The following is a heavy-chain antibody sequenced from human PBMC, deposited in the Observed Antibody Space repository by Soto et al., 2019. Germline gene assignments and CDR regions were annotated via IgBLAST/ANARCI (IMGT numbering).Heavy chain of an antibody. CDR3: VRDYPPTVRGVRDYYGMDV. V-gene: IGHV4-31*03. J-gene: IGHJ6*02. D-gene: IGHD3-10*01. CDR2: IYYTGST. Sequence: QVRLQESGPGLVRPSQTLSLTCTVTGGSISSGGYYWSRIRQHPEKGLEWIGHIYYTGSTYYNPSLKSRVTVSADTSKNQFSLRLGSVTAADTAVYYCVRDYPPTVRGVRDYYGMDVWGQGTTVTVSS. CDR1: GGSISSGGYY.